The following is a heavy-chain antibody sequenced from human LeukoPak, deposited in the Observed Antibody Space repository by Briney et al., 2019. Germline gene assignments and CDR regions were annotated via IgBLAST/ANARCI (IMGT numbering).Heavy chain of an antibody. D-gene: IGHD2-2*01. CDR3: AREFCSSTSCYPWVN. V-gene: IGHV4-59*11. CDR2: IYYSGST. Sequence: SETLSLTCTVSGGSISSHYWRWIRQPPGKGLEWIGYIYYSGSTNYNPSLKSRVTISVDTSKNQFSLKLSSVTAADTAVYYCAREFCSSTSCYPWVNWGQGTLVTVSS. J-gene: IGHJ4*02. CDR1: GGSISSHY.